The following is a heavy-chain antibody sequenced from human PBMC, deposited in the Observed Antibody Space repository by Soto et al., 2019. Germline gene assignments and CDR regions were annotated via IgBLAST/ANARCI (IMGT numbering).Heavy chain of an antibody. V-gene: IGHV4-31*03. Sequence: QVQLQESGPTLVKPSQTLYLTCTVSGGSITSGGHYWTWIRQHPGKGLEWIGSISYSGRTDYSPSLKSRLRISMDSSESQFSMKLTSVTVADSAVYYCARVEGYYRGLDYWGQGTLVTVSS. D-gene: IGHD2-15*01. CDR3: ARVEGYYRGLDY. J-gene: IGHJ4*02. CDR1: GGSITSGGHY. CDR2: ISYSGRT.